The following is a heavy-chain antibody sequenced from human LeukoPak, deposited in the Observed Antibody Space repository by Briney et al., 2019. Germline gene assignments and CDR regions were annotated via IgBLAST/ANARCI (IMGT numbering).Heavy chain of an antibody. D-gene: IGHD4-23*01. J-gene: IGHJ2*01. CDR2: ISGSGGST. CDR3: AKDRANGGKTYWYFDL. V-gene: IGHV3-23*01. CDR1: GFTFSSYA. Sequence: GGSLRLSCAASGFTFSSYAMSWVRQAPGKGLEWVSAISGSGGSTYYADSVKGRFTISRDNSKNTLYLQMNSLRAEDTAVYYCAKDRANGGKTYWYFDLWGRGTLVTVSS.